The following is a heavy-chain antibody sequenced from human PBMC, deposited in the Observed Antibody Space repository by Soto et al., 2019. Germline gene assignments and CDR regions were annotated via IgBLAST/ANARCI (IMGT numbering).Heavy chain of an antibody. CDR2: IYHSGST. Sequence: PSETLSLTCAVSGGSISSGGYSCSWIRQPPGKGLEWIGYIYHSGSTYYNPSLKSRVTISVDRSKNQFSLKLSSVTAADTAVYYCARGRLWMYGSGTTYNWFVPWGQGTLVTVSS. D-gene: IGHD3-10*01. V-gene: IGHV4-30-2*01. CDR1: GGSISSGGYS. CDR3: ARGRLWMYGSGTTYNWFVP. J-gene: IGHJ5*02.